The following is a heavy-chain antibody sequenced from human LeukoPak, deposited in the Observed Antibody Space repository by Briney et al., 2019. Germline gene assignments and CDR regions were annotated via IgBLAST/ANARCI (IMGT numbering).Heavy chain of an antibody. D-gene: IGHD3-10*01. CDR3: ARDLLGGGVAFDI. CDR2: ISGSGGST. Sequence: PGGSLRLSCAASGFTFSSYAMSWVRQAPGKGLEWVSGISGSGGSTYYADSVKGRFTISRDNSKNTLFLQMNSLRAEDTAVYYCARDLLGGGVAFDIWGQGTMVTVSS. CDR1: GFTFSSYA. V-gene: IGHV3-23*01. J-gene: IGHJ3*02.